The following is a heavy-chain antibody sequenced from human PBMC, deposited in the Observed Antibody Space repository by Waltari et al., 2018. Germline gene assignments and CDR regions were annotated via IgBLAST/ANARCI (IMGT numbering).Heavy chain of an antibody. CDR2: INHSGST. J-gene: IGHJ3*02. D-gene: IGHD4-4*01. Sequence: QVQLQQWGAGLLKPSETLSLTCAVYGGSFSGYYWSWIRQPPGKGLGWIGEINHSGSTNYNPSLKSRVTISVDTSKNQFSLKLSSVTAADTAVYYCARADYRGAFDIWGQGTMVTVSS. CDR3: ARADYRGAFDI. V-gene: IGHV4-34*01. CDR1: GGSFSGYY.